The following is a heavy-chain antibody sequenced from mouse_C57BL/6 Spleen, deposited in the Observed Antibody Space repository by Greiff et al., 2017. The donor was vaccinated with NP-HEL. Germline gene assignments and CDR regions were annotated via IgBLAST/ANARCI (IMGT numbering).Heavy chain of an antibody. V-gene: IGHV1-52*01. D-gene: IGHD3-2*02. CDR3: ARKGPDSSGILDD. J-gene: IGHJ2*01. Sequence: QVQLKQPGAELVRPGSSVKLSCKASGYTFTSYWMHWVKQRPIQGLEWIGNIDPSDSETHYNQKFKDKATLTVDKSSSTAYMQLSSLTSEDSAVYYCARKGPDSSGILDDWGQGTTLTVSS. CDR1: GYTFTSYW. CDR2: IDPSDSET.